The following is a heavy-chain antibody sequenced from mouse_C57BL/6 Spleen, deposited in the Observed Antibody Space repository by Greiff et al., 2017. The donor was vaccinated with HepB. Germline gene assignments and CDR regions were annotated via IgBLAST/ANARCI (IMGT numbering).Heavy chain of an antibody. V-gene: IGHV5-16*01. CDR3: AREEGAWFAY. J-gene: IGHJ3*01. CDR1: GFTFSDYY. CDR2: INYDGSST. Sequence: EVMLVESGGGLVQPGSSMKLSCTASGFTFSDYYMAWVRQVPEKGLEWVANINYDGSSTYYLDSLKSRFIISRDNAKNILYLQMSSLKSEDTATYYCAREEGAWFAYWGQGTLVTVSA.